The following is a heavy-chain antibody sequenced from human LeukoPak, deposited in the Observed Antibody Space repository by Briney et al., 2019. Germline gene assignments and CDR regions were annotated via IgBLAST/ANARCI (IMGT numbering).Heavy chain of an antibody. Sequence: SQTLSLTCAISGDSVSSNRAAWNWIRQSPSRGLEWLGRTYYRSKWYYDYAVAVKSRISINPDTSKNQFSLQLSSATPEDTAVYYCARDPVGGSTIFDYWGQGTLVTVSS. CDR2: TYYRSKWYY. D-gene: IGHD1-26*01. CDR3: ARDPVGGSTIFDY. J-gene: IGHJ4*02. V-gene: IGHV6-1*01. CDR1: GDSVSSNRAA.